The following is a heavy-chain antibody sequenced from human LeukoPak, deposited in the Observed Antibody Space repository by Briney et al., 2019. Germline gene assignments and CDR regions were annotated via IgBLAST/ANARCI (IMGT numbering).Heavy chain of an antibody. J-gene: IGHJ4*02. V-gene: IGHV3-23*01. D-gene: IGHD3-10*01. Sequence: QTGGSLRLSCEASGLTFSTRAMTWVRQAPGKGLEWVSAISGSGGSTYYADSVKGRFTISRDNSKNTLYLQMNSLRAEDTAVYYCAKADDGFGPDYWGQGTLVTVSS. CDR2: ISGSGGST. CDR1: GLTFSTRA. CDR3: AKADDGFGPDY.